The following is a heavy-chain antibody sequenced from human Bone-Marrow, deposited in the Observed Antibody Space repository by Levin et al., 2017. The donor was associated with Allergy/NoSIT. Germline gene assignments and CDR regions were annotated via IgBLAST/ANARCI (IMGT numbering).Heavy chain of an antibody. CDR1: GFSVSSGH. D-gene: IGHD4-11*01. J-gene: IGHJ4*02. CDR2: LYSDGRT. V-gene: IGHV3-66*01. CDR3: ARVFANTYIYLDY. Sequence: GGSLRLSCAASGFSVSSGHISWVRQAPGKGLQWVSLLYSDGRTYYAESVKDRVTVSGDTSKNTVFLHIHSLRVEATALYDCARVFANTYIYLDYWGQGTLVTVSS.